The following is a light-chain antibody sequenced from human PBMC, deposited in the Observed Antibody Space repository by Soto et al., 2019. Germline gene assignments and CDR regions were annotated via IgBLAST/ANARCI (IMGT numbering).Light chain of an antibody. CDR1: QTVSSS. CDR3: QQHINWPFT. J-gene: IGKJ4*01. V-gene: IGKV3-11*01. Sequence: EIVLTQSPATLSLSPGERATLSCRASQTVSSSLAWYQQKPGQAPRLLIYEVSNRATGIPARFSGSGSGADFILTISSLEPGDFALYYCQQHINWPFTFGGGTKV. CDR2: EVS.